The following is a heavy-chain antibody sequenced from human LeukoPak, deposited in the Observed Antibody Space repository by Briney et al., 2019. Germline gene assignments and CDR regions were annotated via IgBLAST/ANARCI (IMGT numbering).Heavy chain of an antibody. J-gene: IGHJ4*02. CDR2: ISSSSSHI. CDR1: GFTFSSYT. D-gene: IGHD6-13*01. Sequence: PGGSLRLSCAASGFTFSSYTMNWVRQAPGKGLEWVSSISSSSSHIYYADSVKGRFTISRDNAKNSLYLQMNSLRAEDTAVYYCARDGQIAAARYWGQGTLVTVSS. CDR3: ARDGQIAAARY. V-gene: IGHV3-21*04.